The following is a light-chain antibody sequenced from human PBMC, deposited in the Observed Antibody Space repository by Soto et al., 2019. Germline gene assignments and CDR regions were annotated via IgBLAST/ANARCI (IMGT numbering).Light chain of an antibody. CDR2: WAS. V-gene: IGKV4-1*01. CDR3: QQYYSTPRT. CDR1: QSVLYSSNNKNY. J-gene: IGKJ1*01. Sequence: DIVMTQSPDSLAVSLGERATINCKSSQSVLYSSNNKNYLAWYQQKPGQPPKLLIYWASTRESGVPDRFSGSGSRTDFTLTISSLQAEDEAVYYCQQYYSTPRTVGEGTKVGIK.